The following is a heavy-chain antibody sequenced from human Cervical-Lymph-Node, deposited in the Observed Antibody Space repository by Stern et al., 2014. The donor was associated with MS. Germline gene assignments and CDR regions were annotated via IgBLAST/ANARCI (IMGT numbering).Heavy chain of an antibody. V-gene: IGHV3-30*03. CDR2: ISYDGSTK. Sequence: EQLLESGGGVVQPGRSLRLSCAASGFTFSSYGMHWVRQAPGKGLEWVAVISYDGSTKYYADSVKGRFTISRDNSKNTLYLQMNSLRAEDRAVYYCARRLGYCSGGSCRHYYYGMDVWGQGTTVTVSS. D-gene: IGHD2-15*01. CDR1: GFTFSSYG. CDR3: ARRLGYCSGGSCRHYYYGMDV. J-gene: IGHJ6*02.